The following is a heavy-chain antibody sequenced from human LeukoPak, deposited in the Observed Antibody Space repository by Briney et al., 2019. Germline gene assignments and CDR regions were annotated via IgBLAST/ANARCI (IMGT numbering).Heavy chain of an antibody. J-gene: IGHJ4*02. Sequence: GGPLRPSCTASGFPFGLYAVICFRRSPGKGLEGVGFIRSKTFGGTTDYAASVRGRFTLSRDESKSIAYLQMNSLKTEDTAVYYCSADRDGPKYYYFDYWGQGTLVTVSS. CDR2: IRSKTFGGTT. D-gene: IGHD5-24*01. V-gene: IGHV3-49*03. CDR3: SADRDGPKYYYFDY. CDR1: GFPFGLYA.